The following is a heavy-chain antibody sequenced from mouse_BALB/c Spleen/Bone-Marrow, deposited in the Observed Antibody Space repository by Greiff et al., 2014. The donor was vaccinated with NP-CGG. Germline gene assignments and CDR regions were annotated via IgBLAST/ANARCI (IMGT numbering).Heavy chain of an antibody. J-gene: IGHJ3*01. CDR1: GFDFSGYW. V-gene: IGHV4-1*02. CDR3: ARNGYYGWMTY. Sequence: VQLKESGGGLVQPGGSLKLSCAASGFDFSGYWMTWVRQAPGKGLEWIGEINPDSRTINYKPSLKEKFIMSRDNAKNTLYLQMSKVRSEDTALYYCARNGYYGWMTYWGQGTLVTVPA. CDR2: INPDSRTI. D-gene: IGHD1-2*01.